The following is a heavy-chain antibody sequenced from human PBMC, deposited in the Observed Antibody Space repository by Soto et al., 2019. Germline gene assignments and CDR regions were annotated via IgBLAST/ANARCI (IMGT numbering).Heavy chain of an antibody. J-gene: IGHJ3*02. CDR1: GFTFSSYG. Sequence: QVQLVESGGGVVQPGRSLRLSCAASGFTFSSYGMHWVRQAPGKGLEWVAVISYDGSNKYYADSVKGRFTISRDNSKNTMYLQKNSLRAEDTAVYYCAKESGGSCYGGAFDIWGQGTMVTVSS. D-gene: IGHD2-15*01. CDR3: AKESGGSCYGGAFDI. V-gene: IGHV3-30*18. CDR2: ISYDGSNK.